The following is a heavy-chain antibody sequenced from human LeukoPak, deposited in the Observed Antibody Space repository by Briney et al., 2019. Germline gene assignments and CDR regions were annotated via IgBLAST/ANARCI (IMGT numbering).Heavy chain of an antibody. CDR3: ARLSSTSQPFDP. V-gene: IGHV5-51*01. J-gene: IGHJ5*02. D-gene: IGHD2-2*01. CDR2: IYPDDSDT. Sequence: GESLKISCKGSGYSFASYWIAWVRQMPGKGLEWMGVIYPDDSDTRYSPSFQGQVTISADKSISTAYLQWSGLKASDAAVYYCARLSSTSQPFDPWGQGTLVTVSS. CDR1: GYSFASYW.